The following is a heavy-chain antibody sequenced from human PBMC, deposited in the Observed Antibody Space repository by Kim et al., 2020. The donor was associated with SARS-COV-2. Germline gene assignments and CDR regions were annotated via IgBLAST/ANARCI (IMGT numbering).Heavy chain of an antibody. J-gene: IGHJ4*02. CDR3: ASDDVNAIAPLGY. CDR2: INPNSGGT. V-gene: IGHV1-2*06. Sequence: ASVKVSCKASGYTFTGYYMHWVRQAPGQGLEWMGRINPNSGGTNYAQKFQGRVTMTRDTSISTAYMELSRLRSDDTAVYYCASDDVNAIAPLGYWGQGTLVTVSS. D-gene: IGHD3-16*01. CDR1: GYTFTGYY.